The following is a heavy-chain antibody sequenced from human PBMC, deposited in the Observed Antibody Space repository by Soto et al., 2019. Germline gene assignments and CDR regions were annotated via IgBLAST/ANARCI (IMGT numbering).Heavy chain of an antibody. CDR2: ISANGQGI. CDR1: GFTFTYYA. J-gene: IGHJ4*02. V-gene: IGHV3-23*01. D-gene: IGHD2-2*01. Sequence: EVQLLESGGGLVQPGGSLRLSCTASGFTFTYYAFSWVRQAPGKGLEWVSAISANGQGIYYADSVRGRFTISRDNSKNTVFLHMDSLRAEDTAVYYCAKDRDYPRDQFHYWGQRTLVTVSS. CDR3: AKDRDYPRDQFHY.